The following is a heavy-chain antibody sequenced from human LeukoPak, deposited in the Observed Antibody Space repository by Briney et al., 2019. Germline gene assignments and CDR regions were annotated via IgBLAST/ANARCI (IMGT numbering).Heavy chain of an antibody. CDR2: ISGSGGST. CDR3: AKLGSDTIFGVVIAPSFDY. J-gene: IGHJ4*02. V-gene: IGHV3-23*01. Sequence: PGGSLRLSCAASGFTFSSYAMSWVRQAPGKGLEWVSAISGSGGSTYYADSVKGRFTISRDNSKNTLYLQMNSLRAEDTAVYYSAKLGSDTIFGVVIAPSFDYWGQGTLVTVSS. D-gene: IGHD3-3*01. CDR1: GFTFSSYA.